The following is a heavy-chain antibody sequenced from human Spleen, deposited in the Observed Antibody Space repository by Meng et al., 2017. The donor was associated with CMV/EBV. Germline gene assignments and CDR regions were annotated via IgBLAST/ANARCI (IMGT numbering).Heavy chain of an antibody. Sequence: GGSLRLSCAASGFTFSAYWMHWVRQVPGRGLVWVSHINSDGTDTNYADSVRGRLSISRDNAKNTLYLQMTGLRVEDAAVYYCARGRWGYYYDYWGQGTGVTVSS. CDR1: GFTFSAYW. D-gene: IGHD3-22*01. J-gene: IGHJ4*02. V-gene: IGHV3-74*01. CDR3: ARGRWGYYYDY. CDR2: INSDGTDT.